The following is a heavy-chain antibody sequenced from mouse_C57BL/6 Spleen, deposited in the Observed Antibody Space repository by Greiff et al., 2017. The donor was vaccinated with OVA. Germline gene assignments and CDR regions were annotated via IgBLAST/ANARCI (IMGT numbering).Heavy chain of an antibody. Sequence: EVKLMESEGGLVQPGSSMKLSCTASGFTFSDYYMAWVRQVPEKGLEWVANINYDGSSTYYLDSLKSRFIISRDNAKNILYLQMSSLKSEDTATYYCARERYYGSSYDYAMDYWGQGTSVTVSS. CDR3: ARERYYGSSYDYAMDY. J-gene: IGHJ4*01. CDR2: INYDGSST. CDR1: GFTFSDYY. V-gene: IGHV5-16*01. D-gene: IGHD1-1*01.